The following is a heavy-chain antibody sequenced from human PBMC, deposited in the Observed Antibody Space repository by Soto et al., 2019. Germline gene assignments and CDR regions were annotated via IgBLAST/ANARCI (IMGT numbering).Heavy chain of an antibody. Sequence: PPKTRSLTCTVSHVSVTSNYWTWIRQPAGKGLEWIGRMYISGTTDYNPSLRGRATMSVXXXKXXLXLTXPSXTAAVAAVYYCERDRAAPSWIDPWGRGTLDT. V-gene: IGHV4-4*07. D-gene: IGHD6-6*01. CDR1: HVSVTSNY. CDR2: MYISGTT. J-gene: IGHJ5*02. CDR3: ERDRAAPSWIDP.